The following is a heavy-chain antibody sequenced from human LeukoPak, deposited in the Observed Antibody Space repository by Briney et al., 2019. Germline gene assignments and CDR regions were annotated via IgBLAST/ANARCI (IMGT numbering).Heavy chain of an antibody. CDR3: AFEIGRSQGAFDI. J-gene: IGHJ3*02. CDR2: ISGSGSST. CDR1: GFTFSSYG. Sequence: GGSLRLSCAASGFTFSSYGMIWVRQAPGKGLEWVSGISGSGSSTHYADSVRGRFTISSDNSKNTLYLQMNSLRAEDSAVYYCAFEIGRSQGAFDIWGQGTMITVSS. V-gene: IGHV3-23*01. D-gene: IGHD1-26*01.